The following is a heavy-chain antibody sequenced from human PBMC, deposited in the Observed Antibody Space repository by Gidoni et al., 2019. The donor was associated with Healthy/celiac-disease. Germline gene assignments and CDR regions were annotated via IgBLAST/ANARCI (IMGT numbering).Heavy chain of an antibody. V-gene: IGHV3-23*01. D-gene: IGHD2-2*01. Sequence: EVHLLESGGGLVQPGGSLRLSCAASGFTFCSYAMSWVRQDPGKGLGWFSGISGSGGSTYYADSVKGRFTISRDNSKNTLYLQMNSLRAEDTAVYYCAKDWLGYCSSTSCHPFDYWGQGTLVTVSS. CDR1: GFTFCSYA. CDR2: ISGSGGST. J-gene: IGHJ4*02. CDR3: AKDWLGYCSSTSCHPFDY.